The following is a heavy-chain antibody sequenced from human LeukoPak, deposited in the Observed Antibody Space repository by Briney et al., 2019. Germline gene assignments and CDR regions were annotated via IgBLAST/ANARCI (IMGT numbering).Heavy chain of an antibody. V-gene: IGHV3-21*01. CDR2: ISSSSSYI. J-gene: IGHJ4*02. D-gene: IGHD4-17*01. Sequence: GGSLRLSCAASGFTFSSYSMNWVRQAPGKGLKWVSSISSSSSYIYYADSVKGRFTISRDNAKNSLYLQMSSLRAEDTAVYYCALKSYGDYVFDYWGQGTLVTVSS. CDR1: GFTFSSYS. CDR3: ALKSYGDYVFDY.